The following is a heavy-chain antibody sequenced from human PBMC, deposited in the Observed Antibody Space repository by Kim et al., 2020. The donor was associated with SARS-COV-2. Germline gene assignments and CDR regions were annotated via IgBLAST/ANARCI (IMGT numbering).Heavy chain of an antibody. CDR3: ARVTSGSYDAFDI. V-gene: IGHV4-59*01. D-gene: IGHD1-26*01. Sequence: NYHHPLTSRITISVDTSKNQFSLRLSAVTAAETAVYYCARVTSGSYDAFDIWGQGTMVTVSS. J-gene: IGHJ3*02.